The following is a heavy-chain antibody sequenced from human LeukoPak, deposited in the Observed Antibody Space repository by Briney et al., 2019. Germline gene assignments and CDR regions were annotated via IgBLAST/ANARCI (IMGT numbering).Heavy chain of an antibody. CDR3: ARRLAVGGKTYFDY. CDR1: GYFFTTYW. CDR2: IYPGDSDT. V-gene: IGHV5-51*01. D-gene: IGHD6-19*01. Sequence: GESLKISCQASGYFFTTYWIAWVRQMPGKGLEWMGIIYPGDSDTRYSPSFQGQVTISADKSITTAYLQWSSLKASDTAMYYCARRLAVGGKTYFDYWGQGTLVTVSS. J-gene: IGHJ4*02.